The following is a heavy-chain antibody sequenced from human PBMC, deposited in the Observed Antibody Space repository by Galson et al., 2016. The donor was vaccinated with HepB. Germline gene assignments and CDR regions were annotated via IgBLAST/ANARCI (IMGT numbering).Heavy chain of an antibody. CDR3: AKGYGLWDY. V-gene: IGHV3-33*06. CDR2: IWYDGSNK. J-gene: IGHJ4*02. CDR1: GFTFSSYG. Sequence: SLRLSCAASGFTFSSYGMHWVRQAPGKGLEWVACIWYDGSNKYYANSVKGRFTISRDNSKNTLYLQMNSLRAEDTAVYYCAKGYGLWDYWGQGTLVTVPS. D-gene: IGHD5-18*01.